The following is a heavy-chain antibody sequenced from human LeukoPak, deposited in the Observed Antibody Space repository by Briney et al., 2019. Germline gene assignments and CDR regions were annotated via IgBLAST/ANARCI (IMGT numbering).Heavy chain of an antibody. CDR2: INPNSGGT. Sequence: GASVKVSFKASGYTFTGYYMHWVRQAPGQGLEWMGWINPNSGGTNYAQKFQGRVTMTRDTSISTAYMELSRLRSDDTAVYYCAREPDTAMVTYWFDPWGQGTLVTVSS. J-gene: IGHJ5*02. CDR3: AREPDTAMVTYWFDP. CDR1: GYTFTGYY. D-gene: IGHD5-18*01. V-gene: IGHV1-2*02.